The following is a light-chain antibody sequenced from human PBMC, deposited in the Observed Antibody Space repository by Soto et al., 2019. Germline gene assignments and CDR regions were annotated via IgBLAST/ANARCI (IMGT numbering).Light chain of an antibody. CDR3: SSYTSSDSWV. Sequence: QSALTQPASVSRSPGQSLTISCTGTSSDVGGYNSVSWYQQHPGKAPKLMIFDVNSRTPGVSGRFSGSKSANTASLTISGLQAEDEADYYCSSYTSSDSWVFGGGTKVTVL. J-gene: IGLJ3*02. V-gene: IGLV2-14*01. CDR1: SSDVGGYNS. CDR2: DVN.